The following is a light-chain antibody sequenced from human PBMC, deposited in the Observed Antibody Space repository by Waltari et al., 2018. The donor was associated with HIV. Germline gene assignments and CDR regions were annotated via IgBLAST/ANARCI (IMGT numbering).Light chain of an antibody. CDR3: MQSLHLLYT. V-gene: IGKV2D-29*02. J-gene: IGKJ2*01. Sequence: DIVMTQTPPSLSVTPGQPASFSCNSSQSLKHTDGKTYLYWYLQRPGQSPQVLIYEVSNRYAGVPDRFSGSGSGAHFTLKIARVEAEDVGFYYCMQSLHLLYTFGQGTKLEIK. CDR1: QSLKHTDGKTY. CDR2: EVS.